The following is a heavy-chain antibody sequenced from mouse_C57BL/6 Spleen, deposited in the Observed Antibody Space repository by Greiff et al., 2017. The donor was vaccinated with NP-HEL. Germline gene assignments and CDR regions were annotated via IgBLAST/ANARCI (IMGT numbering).Heavy chain of an antibody. D-gene: IGHD1-1*01. V-gene: IGHV5-6*01. CDR3: ARLDTTVVAHWYFDV. J-gene: IGHJ1*03. CDR1: GFTFSSYG. CDR2: ISSGGSYT. Sequence: EVKLVESGGDLVKPGGSLKLSCAASGFTFSSYGMSWVRQTPDKRLEWVATISSGGSYTYYPDSVKGRFTISRDNAKNTLYLQMSSLKSEDTAMYYCARLDTTVVAHWYFDVWGTGTTVTVSS.